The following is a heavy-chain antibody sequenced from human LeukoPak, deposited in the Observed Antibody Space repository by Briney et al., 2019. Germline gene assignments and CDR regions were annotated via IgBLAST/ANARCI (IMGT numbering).Heavy chain of an antibody. J-gene: IGHJ6*02. CDR3: ARKKTGATNGLDV. V-gene: IGHV4-39*01. CDR1: GGSISSSSYY. Sequence: PSETLSLTCTVAGGSISSSSYYWGWIRQPPGEGPEWIGSISYSGRTHYNPSLKSRVSISVDTSKNQFSLNLSSVTAADTAVYYCARKKTGATNGLDVWGQGTTVTVSS. D-gene: IGHD1-1*01. CDR2: ISYSGRT.